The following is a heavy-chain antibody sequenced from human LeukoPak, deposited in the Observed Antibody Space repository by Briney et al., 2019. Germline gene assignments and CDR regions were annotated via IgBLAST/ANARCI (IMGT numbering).Heavy chain of an antibody. D-gene: IGHD5-24*01. CDR3: ARGRRGGGYTLYY. CDR2: MNPNNGYT. J-gene: IGHJ4*02. V-gene: IGHV1-8*01. Sequence: ASVKVSCKASGDAFTGSDFYWVRQATDQGLEWMGWMNPNNGYTGYAQKFQGRVTMTRNTSISTAYMELSSLIFDDTAVYYCARGRRGGGYTLYYWGQGTQVAVAS. CDR1: GDAFTGSD.